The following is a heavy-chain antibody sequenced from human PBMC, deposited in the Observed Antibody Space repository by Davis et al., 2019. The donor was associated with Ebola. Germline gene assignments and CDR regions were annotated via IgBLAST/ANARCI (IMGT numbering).Heavy chain of an antibody. D-gene: IGHD5-18*01. CDR2: IISNSGDT. CDR3: ARGHNYGHDY. CDR1: GYTFTGYN. V-gene: IGHV1-2*06. Sequence: ASVKVSCKASGYTFTGYNIHWVRQAPGHGLEWMGRIISNSGDTNYAQNFQGRVTMTRDTSISTAYMELSSLTSDDTAVYFCARGHNYGHDYWGQGTLVTVSS. J-gene: IGHJ4*02.